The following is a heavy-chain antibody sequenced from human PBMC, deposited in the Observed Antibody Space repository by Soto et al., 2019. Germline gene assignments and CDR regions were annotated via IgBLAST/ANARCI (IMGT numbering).Heavy chain of an antibody. CDR3: ARGWGDCSGGSCYSAANWFDP. Sequence: QVQLVESGGGVVQPGRSLRLSCAASGFTFSSYAMHWVRQAPGKGLEWVAVISYDGSNKYYADSVKGRFTISRDNSKNTLYLQMNSLRDEDTAVYYCARGWGDCSGGSCYSAANWFDPWGQGTLVTVSS. V-gene: IGHV3-30-3*01. D-gene: IGHD2-15*01. J-gene: IGHJ5*02. CDR1: GFTFSSYA. CDR2: ISYDGSNK.